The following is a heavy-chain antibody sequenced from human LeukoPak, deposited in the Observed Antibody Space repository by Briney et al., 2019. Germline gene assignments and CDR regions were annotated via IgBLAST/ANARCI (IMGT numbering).Heavy chain of an antibody. V-gene: IGHV1-46*03. D-gene: IGHD3-3*01. CDR1: GYTFTSYY. J-gene: IGHJ5*02. CDR2: ISPSGGST. Sequence: VASVKVSCKASGYTFTSYYMHWVRQAPGQGLEWMGIISPSGGSTSYAQKFQGRVTMTRDTSTSTVYMELSSLRSEDTAVYYCARDDIPPRGLRFLEWLSPSNWFDPWGQGTLVTVSS. CDR3: ARDDIPPRGLRFLEWLSPSNWFDP.